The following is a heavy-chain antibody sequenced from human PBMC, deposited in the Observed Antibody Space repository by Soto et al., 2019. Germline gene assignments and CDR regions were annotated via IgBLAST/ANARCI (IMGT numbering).Heavy chain of an antibody. D-gene: IGHD3-16*01. CDR3: AKDRITYLDY. CDR1: GFTFSSYG. J-gene: IGHJ4*01. CDR2: ISYDGSNK. V-gene: IGHV3-30*18. Sequence: QVQLVESGGGVVQPGRSLRLSCAASGFTFSSYGMHWVRQAPGKGLEWVAVISYDGSNKYYADSVKGRFTISRDNSKNTLYLQTNSLRAEDTAVYYCAKDRITYLDYWVQGTLVTVSS.